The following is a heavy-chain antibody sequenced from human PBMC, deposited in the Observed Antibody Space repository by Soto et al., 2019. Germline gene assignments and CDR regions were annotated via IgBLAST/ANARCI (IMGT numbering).Heavy chain of an antibody. CDR2: INSGGSTT. CDR1: GFTFSTYG. CDR3: ATVATGSYNGTDP. Sequence: EVQLVESGGGLVQPGGSLRLSCAASGFTFSTYGMHWVRQAPGKGLVWVSRINSGGSTTTYADSVKGRFLISRDNARNTLLLQMDSLRGEDTAVYYCATVATGSYNGTDPWGQGTLVTVSS. D-gene: IGHD5-12*01. J-gene: IGHJ5*02. V-gene: IGHV3-74*01.